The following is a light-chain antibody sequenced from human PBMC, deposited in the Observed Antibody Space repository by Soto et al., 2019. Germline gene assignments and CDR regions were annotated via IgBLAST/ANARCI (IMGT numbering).Light chain of an antibody. J-gene: IGLJ1*01. CDR2: RNN. V-gene: IGLV1-47*01. CDR3: AAWDDRLSAYV. Sequence: SALTQPLSASGTPGQRVTISCSGGISNIGSDPVYWHQHLPGTAPKLLVYRNNRRPSGVPDRFSDSKSGTSAFLAISGLRSEDEADYYCAAWDDRLSAYVFGTGTKVTVL. CDR1: ISNIGSDP.